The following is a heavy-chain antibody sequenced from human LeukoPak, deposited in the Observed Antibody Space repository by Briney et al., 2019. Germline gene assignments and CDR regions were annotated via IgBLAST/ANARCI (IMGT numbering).Heavy chain of an antibody. Sequence: GGSLRLSCAASGFTFSDYYVSWIRQAPGKGLEWVSYISSSGSTIYYADSVKGRFTISRDNAKNSLYLQMNSLRAEDTAVYYCARDRDSSGWYRFDYWGQGTLVTVSS. D-gene: IGHD6-19*01. CDR2: ISSSGSTI. V-gene: IGHV3-11*04. J-gene: IGHJ4*02. CDR3: ARDRDSSGWYRFDY. CDR1: GFTFSDYY.